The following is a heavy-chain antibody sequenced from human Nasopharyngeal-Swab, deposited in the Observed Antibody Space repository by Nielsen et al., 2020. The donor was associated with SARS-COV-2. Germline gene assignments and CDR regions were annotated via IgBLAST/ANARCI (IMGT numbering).Heavy chain of an antibody. V-gene: IGHV3-33*01. CDR3: AREKWELGGFDY. Sequence: GGSLRLSCAASGFTFSSYGMHWVRQAPGKGLEWVAVIWYDGSNKYYADSVKGRFTISRDNSKNTLYPQMNSLRAEDTAAYYCAREKWELGGFDYWGQGTLVTVSS. J-gene: IGHJ4*02. D-gene: IGHD1-26*01. CDR2: IWYDGSNK. CDR1: GFTFSSYG.